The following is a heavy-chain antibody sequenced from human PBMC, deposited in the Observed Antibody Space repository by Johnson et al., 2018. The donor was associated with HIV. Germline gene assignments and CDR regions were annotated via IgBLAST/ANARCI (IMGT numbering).Heavy chain of an antibody. D-gene: IGHD6-13*01. CDR2: ISGSGGST. J-gene: IGHJ3*02. Sequence: VQLVESGGGLVQPGGSLRLSCAASGFTFSSYAMSWVRQAPGKGLEWVSAISGSGGSTYYADYVKGRFTISRDNSKNTLYLKMNSLRAEDTAVVYCAKGSGSGWYIGAFDIWGQGTMVTVSS. CDR1: GFTFSSYA. CDR3: AKGSGSGWYIGAFDI. V-gene: IGHV3-23*04.